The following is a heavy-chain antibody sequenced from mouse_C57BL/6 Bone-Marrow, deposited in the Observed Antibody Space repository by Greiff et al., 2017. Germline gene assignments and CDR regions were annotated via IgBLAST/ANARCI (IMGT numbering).Heavy chain of an antibody. Sequence: VRLQQSGAELVRPGASVKLSCTASGFNIKDDYMHWVKQRPEQGLEWIGWIDPENGDTEYASKFQGKATITADTSSNTAYLQLSSLTSEDTAVYYCTTCSYDYPFAYWGQGTLVTVSA. D-gene: IGHD2-4*01. CDR2: IDPENGDT. CDR1: GFNIKDDY. V-gene: IGHV14-4*01. J-gene: IGHJ3*01. CDR3: TTCSYDYPFAY.